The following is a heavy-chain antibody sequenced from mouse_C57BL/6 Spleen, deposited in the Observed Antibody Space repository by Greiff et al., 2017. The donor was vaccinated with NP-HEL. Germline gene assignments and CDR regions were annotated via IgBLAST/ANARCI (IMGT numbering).Heavy chain of an antibody. CDR1: GFTFTDYY. D-gene: IGHD4-1*02. V-gene: IGHV7-3*01. J-gene: IGHJ4*01. CDR2: IRNKANGYTT. Sequence: EVKLVESGGGLVQPGGSLSLSCAASGFTFTDYYMSWVRQPPGKALEWLGFIRNKANGYTTAYSASVKGRFTSSRDNSQSILYLQMNALRAEDSATYYCARQLGLDYWGQGTSVTVSS. CDR3: ARQLGLDY.